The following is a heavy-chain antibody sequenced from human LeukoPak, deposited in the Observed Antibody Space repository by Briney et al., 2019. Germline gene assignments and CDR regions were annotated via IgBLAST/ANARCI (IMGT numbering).Heavy chain of an antibody. D-gene: IGHD3-3*01. CDR2: INTHTGNP. J-gene: IGHJ5*02. Sequence: ASVKVSCKASGYTFSSSAINWVRQAPGQGLEWMGWINTHTGNPPYAQGFTRPFVFSLDTSVSTAYLQISSLKAEDTAVYYCARDLVRSLGWLPNENYFDPWGQGTLVTVSS. V-gene: IGHV7-4-1*02. CDR3: ARDLVRSLGWLPNENYFDP. CDR1: GYTFSSSA.